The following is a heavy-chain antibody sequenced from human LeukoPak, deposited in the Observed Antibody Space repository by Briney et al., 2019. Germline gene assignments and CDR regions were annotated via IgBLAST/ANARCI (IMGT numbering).Heavy chain of an antibody. V-gene: IGHV3-23*01. D-gene: IGHD1-26*01. CDR2: ISGSGAST. Sequence: GGSLRFSCLTSGFTLSTNAMSWVRQAPGKGLEWISGISGSGASTYYADSVKGRFTISRDDSRNTLYLQMNSLRGDDTAVYYCAKDVGKWESLHFFDYWGQGTLVTVSS. CDR1: GFTLSTNA. J-gene: IGHJ4*02. CDR3: AKDVGKWESLHFFDY.